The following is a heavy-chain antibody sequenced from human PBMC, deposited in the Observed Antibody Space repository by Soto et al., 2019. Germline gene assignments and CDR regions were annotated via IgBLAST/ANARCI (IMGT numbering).Heavy chain of an antibody. CDR3: ARRGYSGYEIDY. V-gene: IGHV3-64*01. CDR1: GFTFSSYA. CDR2: ISSNGGST. J-gene: IGHJ4*02. Sequence: EVQLVESGGGLVQPGGSLRLSCAASGFTFSSYAMHWVRQAPGKGLEYVSDISSNGGSTYYANSVKGRFTISRDNSKNPVEFEMGRLRTGDKAVYYCARRGYSGYEIDYWGQGTLVTVSS. D-gene: IGHD5-12*01.